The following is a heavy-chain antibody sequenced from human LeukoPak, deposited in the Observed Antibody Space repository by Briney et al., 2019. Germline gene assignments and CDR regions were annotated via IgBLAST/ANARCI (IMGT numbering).Heavy chain of an antibody. CDR2: ISSSGTTI. Sequence: GGSLILSCAASGFTFSSYEMNWVRQAPGKGLEWVSYISSSGTTIYYADSLKGRFTISRDNAENSVYLQMNSLRAEDTAVYYCARPYYYASGSSYFDYWGQGTLVTVSS. CDR1: GFTFSSYE. D-gene: IGHD3-10*01. V-gene: IGHV3-48*03. J-gene: IGHJ4*02. CDR3: ARPYYYASGSSYFDY.